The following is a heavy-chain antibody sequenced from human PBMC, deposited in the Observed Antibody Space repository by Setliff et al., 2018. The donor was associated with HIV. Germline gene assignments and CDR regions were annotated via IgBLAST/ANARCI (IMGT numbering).Heavy chain of an antibody. D-gene: IGHD5-18*01. Sequence: SETLSLTCTVSGGSISSYYWSWIRQAAGKGLEWIGRIETSGGNIDSNPSFKSRVTISVDTSKNQFSLKLNSVTAADTAVYYCARTRGYTYGYIDSWAQGTLVTVSS. V-gene: IGHV4-4*07. J-gene: IGHJ4*02. CDR2: IETSGGNI. CDR3: ARTRGYTYGYIDS. CDR1: GGSISSYY.